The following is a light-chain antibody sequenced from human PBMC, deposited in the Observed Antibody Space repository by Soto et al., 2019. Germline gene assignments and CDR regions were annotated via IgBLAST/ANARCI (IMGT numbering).Light chain of an antibody. CDR1: QDISNY. CDR2: DAS. CDR3: QQYDNLLLT. V-gene: IGKV1-33*01. Sequence: DIQMTQSPSSLYASVGDRVTITCQASQDISNYLNWYQQKPGKAPKLLIYDASNLETGVPSRFSGSGSGTVFTFIISILQPEDIATYYCQQYDNLLLTFGGGTKVDIK. J-gene: IGKJ4*01.